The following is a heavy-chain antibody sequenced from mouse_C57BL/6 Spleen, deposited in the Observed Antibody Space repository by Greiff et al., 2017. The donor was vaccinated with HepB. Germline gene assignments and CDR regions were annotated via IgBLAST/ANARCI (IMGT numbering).Heavy chain of an antibody. D-gene: IGHD2-5*01. Sequence: VQLQQPGAELVRPGSSVKLSCKASGYTFTSYWMHWVKQRPIQGLEWIGNIDPSDSETHYNQKFKDKATLTVDKSSSAAYMQLSSLTTEDSAVYYCGRGSNQGYFGYWGQGTTLTVSS. V-gene: IGHV1-52*01. CDR2: IDPSDSET. CDR3: GRGSNQGYFGY. J-gene: IGHJ2*01. CDR1: GYTFTSYW.